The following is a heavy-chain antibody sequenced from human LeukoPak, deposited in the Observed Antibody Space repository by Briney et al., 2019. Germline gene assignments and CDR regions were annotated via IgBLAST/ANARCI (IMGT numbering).Heavy chain of an antibody. Sequence: PSETLSLTCTVSGGSISSYFWSWIRQPPGKGLEWIGYIFYNGSTNYNPSLKSRVTISVDTSKNQFSLKLSSVTAADTAVYYCARVGAGIYGSDTYYMDVWGKGTTVTISS. CDR1: GGSISSYF. CDR3: ARVGAGIYGSDTYYMDV. CDR2: IFYNGST. J-gene: IGHJ6*03. D-gene: IGHD3-10*01. V-gene: IGHV4-59*08.